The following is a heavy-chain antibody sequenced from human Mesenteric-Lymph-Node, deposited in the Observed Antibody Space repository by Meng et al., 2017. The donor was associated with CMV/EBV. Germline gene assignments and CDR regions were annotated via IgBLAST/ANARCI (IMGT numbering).Heavy chain of an antibody. CDR1: GYTFTGYY. Sequence: ASVKVSCKASGYTFTGYYMHWVRQAPGQGLEWMGWINPNSGGTNYAQKFQGRVTMTRDTSISTAYMGLSRLRSDDTAVYYCARDYTPLPYYYYGMDVWGQGTTVTVSS. V-gene: IGHV1-2*02. CDR2: INPNSGGT. CDR3: ARDYTPLPYYYYGMDV. J-gene: IGHJ6*02. D-gene: IGHD2-21*01.